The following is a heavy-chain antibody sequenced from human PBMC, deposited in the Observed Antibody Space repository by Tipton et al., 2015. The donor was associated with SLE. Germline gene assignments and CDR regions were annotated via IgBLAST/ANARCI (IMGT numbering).Heavy chain of an antibody. J-gene: IGHJ3*02. CDR1: GGSFSGYY. D-gene: IGHD3-10*01. CDR2: INHSGST. CDR3: ATLSGNDPRDVFDI. V-gene: IGHV4-34*01. Sequence: TLSLTCAVYGGSFSGYYWSWIRQPPGKGLEWIGEINHSGSTYYKPSLKSRVTISVDTSKTQFSLRLSSVTAADTAVYYCATLSGNDPRDVFDIWGQGTMVTVSS.